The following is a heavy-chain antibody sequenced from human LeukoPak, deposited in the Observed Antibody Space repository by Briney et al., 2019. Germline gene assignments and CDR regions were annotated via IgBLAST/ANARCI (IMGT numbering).Heavy chain of an antibody. J-gene: IGHJ2*01. Sequence: ASVKVSCKASGYTFTSYYMHWGRQAPGQGLEWMGIINPSGGSTSYAKKFQGRVTMTRDASTSPVYMELSSLRSEDTAVYYCARRGHCSGGSCYSDSYWYFDLWGRGTLVTVSS. D-gene: IGHD2-15*01. CDR1: GYTFTSYY. CDR3: ARRGHCSGGSCYSDSYWYFDL. V-gene: IGHV1-46*01. CDR2: INPSGGST.